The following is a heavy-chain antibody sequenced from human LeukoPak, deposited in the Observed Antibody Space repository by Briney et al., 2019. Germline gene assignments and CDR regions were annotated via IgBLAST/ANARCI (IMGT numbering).Heavy chain of an antibody. CDR1: EFTFSSFS. CDR2: ISRNSSDI. Sequence: GGSLRLSCVASEFTFSSFSMNWVRQAPGKGLEWVSSISRNSSDIYYADSVKGRFTISRDNAKNSLYLEMNSLRAEDTAVYYCARGSQDRGSDFDYWGQGTLVTVSS. CDR3: ARGSQDRGSDFDY. J-gene: IGHJ4*02. V-gene: IGHV3-21*06.